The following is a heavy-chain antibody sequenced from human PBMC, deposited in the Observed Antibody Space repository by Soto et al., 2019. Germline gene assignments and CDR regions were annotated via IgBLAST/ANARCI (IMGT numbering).Heavy chain of an antibody. Sequence: PGGSLRLSCAASGFTFSSYAMSWVRQAPGKGLEWVSAISGSGGSTYYADSVKGRFTISRDNSKNTLYLQMNSLRAEDTAVYYCAKEVTGGDIVVVPAASLFDYWGQGTLVTVSS. CDR3: AKEVTGGDIVVVPAASLFDY. CDR1: GFTFSSYA. CDR2: ISGSGGST. D-gene: IGHD2-2*01. J-gene: IGHJ4*02. V-gene: IGHV3-23*01.